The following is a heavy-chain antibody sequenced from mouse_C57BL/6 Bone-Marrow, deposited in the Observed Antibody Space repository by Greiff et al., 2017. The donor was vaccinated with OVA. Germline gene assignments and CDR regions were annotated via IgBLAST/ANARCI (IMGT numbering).Heavy chain of an antibody. V-gene: IGHV1-42*01. Sequence: EVQLVESGPELVKPGASVKISCKASGYSFTGYYMNWVKQSPEKSLEWIGEINPSTGGTTYNQKFKAKATLTVDKSSSTAYMQLKSLTSEDSAVYYCARRGYGSSYLWYFDVWGTGTTVTVSS. D-gene: IGHD1-1*01. CDR3: ARRGYGSSYLWYFDV. J-gene: IGHJ1*03. CDR2: INPSTGGT. CDR1: GYSFTGYY.